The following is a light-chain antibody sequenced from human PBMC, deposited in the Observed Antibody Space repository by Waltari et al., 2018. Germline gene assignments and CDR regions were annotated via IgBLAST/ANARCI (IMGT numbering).Light chain of an antibody. V-gene: IGKV4-1*01. J-gene: IGKJ1*01. CDR1: QSVLYSSNNKNY. CDR2: WAS. CDR3: KQYFMTPT. Sequence: DIVMAQSPDSLAVSLGERATINCKSSQSVLYSSNNKNYLAWFQQKPGQPPKLLFYWASTREAGVPDRFSGGGSGTDFTLTISSLQAEDVAVYYCKQYFMTPTFGQGTMVEIK.